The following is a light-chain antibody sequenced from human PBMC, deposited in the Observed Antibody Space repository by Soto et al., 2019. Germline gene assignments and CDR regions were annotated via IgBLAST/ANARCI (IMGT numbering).Light chain of an antibody. V-gene: IGKV1-5*01. CDR2: DAS. CDR3: QQYNSYSVT. J-gene: IGKJ1*01. CDR1: QSISSW. Sequence: DIQMTQSPPTLSASVGDRVTITCRASQSISSWLAWFQQKPGKAPKLLIYDASNLESGVPSRFSGRGSGTEFTVTISSLLPDDFATYYCQQYNSYSVTFGQGTKVEIK.